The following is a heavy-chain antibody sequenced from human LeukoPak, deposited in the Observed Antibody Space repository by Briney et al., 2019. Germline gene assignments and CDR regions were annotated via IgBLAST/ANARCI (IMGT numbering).Heavy chain of an antibody. D-gene: IGHD3-10*01. V-gene: IGHV3-74*01. CDR1: GFTFSSYW. CDR3: ARSNLDYYGSGSYDY. Sequence: GGSLRLSCAASGFTFSSYWMHWVRQAPGKGLVWVSRINIDGSSTSYADSVKGRFPILRDNAKNTVYLQMNSLRAEDTAVYYCARSNLDYYGSGSYDYWGQGTLVTVSS. J-gene: IGHJ4*02. CDR2: INIDGSST.